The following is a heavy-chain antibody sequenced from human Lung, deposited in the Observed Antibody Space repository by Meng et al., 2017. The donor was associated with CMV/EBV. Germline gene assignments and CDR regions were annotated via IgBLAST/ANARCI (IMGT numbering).Heavy chain of an antibody. CDR1: GGSISSGLW. V-gene: IGHV4-4*02. D-gene: IGHD6-25*01. CDR3: AKATIAADTMNWFDS. Sequence: SEPLSLPCAPSGGSISSGLWWSWVRQPPLKGLEWIGEVYHSGSTNYNPSLKSRVTISLDKSKNHFSLKLTSVTAADTAVYYWAKATIAADTMNWFDSWGHGAXVTVSS. J-gene: IGHJ5*01. CDR2: VYHSGST.